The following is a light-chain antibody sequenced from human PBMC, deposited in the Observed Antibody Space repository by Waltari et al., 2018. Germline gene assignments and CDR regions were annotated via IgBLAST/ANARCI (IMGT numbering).Light chain of an antibody. CDR3: VVWDGSLSAWV. CDR2: QDD. V-gene: IGLV3-1*01. Sequence: SYKLTQTPSLAVSPGQTASITCSGENMRHKYVCWYQQKTGQSPELVIYQDDKRPSGIPERFPGSNSGDTATLTISGTQPMDEADYYCVVWDGSLSAWVFGGGTKLTVL. CDR1: NMRHKY. J-gene: IGLJ3*02.